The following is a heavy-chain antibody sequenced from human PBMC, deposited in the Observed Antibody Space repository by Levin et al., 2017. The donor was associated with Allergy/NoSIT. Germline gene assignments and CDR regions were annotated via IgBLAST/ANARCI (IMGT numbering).Heavy chain of an antibody. V-gene: IGHV1-46*01. CDR2: IDPSGGST. J-gene: IGHJ4*02. CDR1: GYTFTSYY. D-gene: IGHD6-19*01. Sequence: ASVKVSCKASGYTFTSYYMHWVRQAPGQGLEWMGIIDPSGGSTSYPQKFQGRVTMTRDTSTSTVYIELSSLRSEDTAVYYCARVTAVACPVFDYWGQGTLVTVSS. CDR3: ARVTAVACPVFDY.